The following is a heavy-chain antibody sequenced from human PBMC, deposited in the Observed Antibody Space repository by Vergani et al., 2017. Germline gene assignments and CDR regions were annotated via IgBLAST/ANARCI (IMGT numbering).Heavy chain of an antibody. D-gene: IGHD2-2*01. J-gene: IGHJ3*02. CDR3: ARGPTYCSSTSCYSGAFDI. Sequence: QVQLVQSGAEVKQPGASVKVSCKASGYTFTGYSMHWVRQAPGQGLEWMGWINPNSGGTNYAQKFQGRVTMTRDTSISTDYMELSRLRSDDTAVYYCARGPTYCSSTSCYSGAFDIWGQGTMVTVSS. CDR1: GYTFTGYS. CDR2: INPNSGGT. V-gene: IGHV1-2*02.